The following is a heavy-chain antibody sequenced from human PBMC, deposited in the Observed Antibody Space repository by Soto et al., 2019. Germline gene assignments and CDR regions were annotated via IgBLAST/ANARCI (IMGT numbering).Heavy chain of an antibody. CDR1: GYTFTSYD. D-gene: IGHD3-10*01. J-gene: IGHJ6*02. CDR3: ARDRGFHYYGSGSFYYYYGMDV. Sequence: ASVKVSCKASGYTFTSYDINWVRQATGQGLEWMGWMNPNSGNTGYAQKFQGRVTMTRNTSISTAYMELNSLRAEDTAVYYCARDRGFHYYGSGSFYYYYGMDVWGQGTTVTVSS. V-gene: IGHV1-8*01. CDR2: MNPNSGNT.